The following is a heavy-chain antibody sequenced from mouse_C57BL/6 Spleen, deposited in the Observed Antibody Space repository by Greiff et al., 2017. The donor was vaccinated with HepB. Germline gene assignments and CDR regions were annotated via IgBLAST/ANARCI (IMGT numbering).Heavy chain of an antibody. Sequence: EVHLVESGGGLVQPKGSLKLSCAASGFSFNTYAMNWVRQAPGKGLEWVARIRSKSNNYATYYADSVKDRFTISRDDSESMLYLQMNNLKTEDTAMYYCVRQGRRDYAMDYWGQGTSVTVSS. J-gene: IGHJ4*01. CDR3: VRQGRRDYAMDY. CDR2: IRSKSNNYAT. V-gene: IGHV10-1*01. CDR1: GFSFNTYA.